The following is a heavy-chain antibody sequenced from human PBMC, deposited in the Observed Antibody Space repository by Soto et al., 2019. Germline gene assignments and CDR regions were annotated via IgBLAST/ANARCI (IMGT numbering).Heavy chain of an antibody. CDR2: ISSSSSYI. Sequence: GSLRLSCAASGFTFSSYSMNWVRQAPGKGLEWVSSISSSSSYIYYADSVKGRFTISRDNAKNSLYLQMNSLRAEDTAVYYCARPEDYYDSSGYSKYWGQGTLVTVSS. D-gene: IGHD3-22*01. V-gene: IGHV3-21*01. J-gene: IGHJ4*02. CDR1: GFTFSSYS. CDR3: ARPEDYYDSSGYSKY.